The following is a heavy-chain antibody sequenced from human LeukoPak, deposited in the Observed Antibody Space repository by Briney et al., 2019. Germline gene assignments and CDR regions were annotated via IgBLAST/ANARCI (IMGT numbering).Heavy chain of an antibody. CDR1: GYSFTSYW. CDR3: SRYSAMVYSDY. D-gene: IGHD5-18*01. J-gene: IGHJ4*02. CDR2: IYPGDSDT. V-gene: IGHV5-51*01. Sequence: GESLKIFCKGSGYSFTSYWIVCVRQLPGKGLEWMGIIYPGDSDTRYSPSFQGQVTSSADKSISTATLQCSRLNSCDTAIYYCSRYSAMVYSDYWGQGSLVTVSS.